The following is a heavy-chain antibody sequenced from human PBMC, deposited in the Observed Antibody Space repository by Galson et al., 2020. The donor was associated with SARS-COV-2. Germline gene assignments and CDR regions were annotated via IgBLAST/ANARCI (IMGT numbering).Heavy chain of an antibody. Sequence: LKIPCAASGFTFSDYYISWIRQAPGEGLEWVSYISSSGSTIYYADSLKGRFTISRDNAKNSLYLQMNSLTAEDTAVYYCARDDCWSGYYIDYWGQGTLVTVSS. J-gene: IGHJ4*02. CDR1: GFTFSDYY. CDR3: ARDDCWSGYYIDY. D-gene: IGHD3-3*01. CDR2: ISSSGSTI. V-gene: IGHV3-11*01.